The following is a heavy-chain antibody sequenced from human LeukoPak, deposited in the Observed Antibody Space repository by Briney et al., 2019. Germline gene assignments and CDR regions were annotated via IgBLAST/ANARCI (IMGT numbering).Heavy chain of an antibody. Sequence: GESLRLSCAASGFTVSSNYMSWVRQAPGKGLEWVSVIYSGGSTYYADSVKGRFTISRDNSKNTLYLQMNSLRAEDTAVYYCARFGSSSYYYYYMDVWGKGTTVTVSS. J-gene: IGHJ6*03. V-gene: IGHV3-53*01. CDR1: GFTVSSNY. CDR2: IYSGGST. D-gene: IGHD6-6*01. CDR3: ARFGSSSYYYYYMDV.